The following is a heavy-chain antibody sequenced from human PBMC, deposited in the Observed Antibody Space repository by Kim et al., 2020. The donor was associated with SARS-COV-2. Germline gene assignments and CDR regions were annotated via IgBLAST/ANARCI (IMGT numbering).Heavy chain of an antibody. CDR2: MNPNSGNT. CDR3: ARVSGGYDFWSGYYGGGDY. J-gene: IGHJ4*02. D-gene: IGHD3-3*01. V-gene: IGHV1-8*01. Sequence: ASVKVSCKASGYTFTSYDINWVRQATGQGLEWMGWMNPNSGNTGYAQKFQGRVTMTRNTSISTAYMELSSLRSEDTAVYYCARVSGGYDFWSGYYGGGDYWGQGTLVTVSS. CDR1: GYTFTSYD.